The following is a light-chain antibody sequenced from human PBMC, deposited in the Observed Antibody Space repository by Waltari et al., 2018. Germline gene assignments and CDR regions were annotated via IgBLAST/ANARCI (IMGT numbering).Light chain of an antibody. J-gene: IGLJ3*02. V-gene: IGLV1-47*01. CDR1: SSNIGSNY. CDR2: RND. CDR3: AAWDDSLSVGV. Sequence: QSVLTQPPSASGTPGQRVTISCSGSSSNIGSNYVYWYQQLPGTAPKVLIYRNDQRPSGVPYRFSGSKSGTSASLAISGLRSEDEADYYCAAWDDSLSVGVFGGGTKLTVL.